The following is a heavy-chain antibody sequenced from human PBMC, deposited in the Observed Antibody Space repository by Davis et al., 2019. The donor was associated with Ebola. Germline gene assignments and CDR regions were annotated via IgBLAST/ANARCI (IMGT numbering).Heavy chain of an antibody. V-gene: IGHV4-39*07. CDR1: GGSISSSSYY. J-gene: IGHJ5*02. CDR3: ARAGGGATGWFDP. D-gene: IGHD1-26*01. Sequence: SETLSLTCTVSGGSISSSSYYWGWIRQPPGKGLEWIGEINHSGSTNYNPSLKSRVTISVATSKNQFSLKLSSVTAADTAVYYCARAGGGATGWFDPWGQGTLVTVSS. CDR2: INHSGST.